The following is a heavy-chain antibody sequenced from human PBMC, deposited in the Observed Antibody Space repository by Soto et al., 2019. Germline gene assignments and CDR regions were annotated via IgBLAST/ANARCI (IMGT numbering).Heavy chain of an antibody. CDR1: GGSVSIGTYY. CDR3: TRGGDAYKNGH. V-gene: IGHV4-61*01. J-gene: IGHJ4*02. D-gene: IGHD2-21*01. Sequence: QVQLQESGPGLVKPSETLSLTCTVPGGSVSIGTYYWSWIRQPPGKGLEWIGFIHYSGSTNYNPSLNSRVTMSPDTSKNQFSLKLTSVNAADTAVYYCTRGGDAYKNGHWGQGTLVTVSS. CDR2: IHYSGST.